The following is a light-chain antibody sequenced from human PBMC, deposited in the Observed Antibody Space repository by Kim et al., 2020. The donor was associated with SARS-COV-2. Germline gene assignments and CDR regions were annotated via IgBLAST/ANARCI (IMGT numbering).Light chain of an antibody. Sequence: ASVGDRVTITCRASQDISSCLNWYQQKPGKAPKLLIYAASSLQSGVPSRFSASGSGTDFTLTINSLQPEDFTSYYCQQSYTTPLTFGGGTKVDIK. CDR1: QDISSC. CDR3: QQSYTTPLT. V-gene: IGKV1-39*01. J-gene: IGKJ4*01. CDR2: AAS.